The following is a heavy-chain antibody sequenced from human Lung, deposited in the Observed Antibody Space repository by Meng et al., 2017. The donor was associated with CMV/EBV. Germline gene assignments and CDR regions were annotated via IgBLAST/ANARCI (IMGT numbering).Heavy chain of an antibody. J-gene: IGHJ4*02. Sequence: ASXXVSXKASGYIFTKYGVNWMRQAPGQGPEWMGWISAYNGDTMYAPKVQDRVTMTTDTSTSTAYMELRGLRSDDTAVYYCARDAGTIAVSGIGDYWGQGTLVTVPQ. V-gene: IGHV1-18*01. CDR1: GYIFTKYG. D-gene: IGHD6-19*01. CDR3: ARDAGTIAVSGIGDY. CDR2: ISAYNGDT.